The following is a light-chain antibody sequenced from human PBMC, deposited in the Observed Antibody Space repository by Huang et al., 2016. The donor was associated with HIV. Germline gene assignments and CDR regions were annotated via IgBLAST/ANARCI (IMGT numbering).Light chain of an antibody. CDR1: QGISHY. CDR2: AAS. CDR3: QQLDSYPVT. V-gene: IGKV1-9*01. Sequence: IQLTQSPSSLSASVGDRVTITCRASQGISHYLAWYQQQPGKAPKLLIYAASTLYTGVPSRFSGSGYGTDFTLTISSLQPEDFATYYCQQLDSYPVTFGGGTKVDIK. J-gene: IGKJ4*01.